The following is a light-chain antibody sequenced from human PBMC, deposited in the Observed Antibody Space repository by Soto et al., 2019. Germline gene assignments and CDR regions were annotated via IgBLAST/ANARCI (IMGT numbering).Light chain of an antibody. V-gene: IGKV1-8*01. J-gene: IGKJ4*01. Sequence: AIRMTQSPSSFSASTGDRVTITCRASQGISSNLAWYQQKPGKAPKLLIYAASTLQSGVPSRFSGSGSGTDFTLTISCLQSEDFATYYWQQYYSYPPLTFGGGTKVEIK. CDR3: QQYYSYPPLT. CDR2: AAS. CDR1: QGISSN.